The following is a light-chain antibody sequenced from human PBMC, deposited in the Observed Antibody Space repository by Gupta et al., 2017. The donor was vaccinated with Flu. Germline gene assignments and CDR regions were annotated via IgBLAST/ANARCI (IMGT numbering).Light chain of an antibody. J-gene: IGLJ2*01. CDR2: DVT. CDR3: SSYTDSSTII. CDR1: GSDIGGYNL. V-gene: IGLV2-14*03. Sequence: QSALTPPASVSGSPGQSILLSCTGTGSDIGGYNLVSWYHRHPGKAPKLMIYDVTRRPSGVSNRFSGSKSGNTASLTISGLQAEDEADYYCSSYTDSSTIIFGGGTKLTVL.